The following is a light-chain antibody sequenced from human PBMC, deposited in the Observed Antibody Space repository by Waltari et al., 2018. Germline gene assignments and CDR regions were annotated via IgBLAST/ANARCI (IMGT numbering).Light chain of an antibody. V-gene: IGKV3-15*01. J-gene: IGKJ5*01. CDR1: QSVSSN. CDR3: QQYNRWPPIT. CDR2: DAS. Sequence: EILMTQSPATLSVSPGERATHSCRASQSVSSNLAWYQQKPGQALRLLIYDASTRAPSTPARFRGSGSGTEFTLTISSLQSEDSAIYYCQQYNRWPPITFGQGTRLEIK.